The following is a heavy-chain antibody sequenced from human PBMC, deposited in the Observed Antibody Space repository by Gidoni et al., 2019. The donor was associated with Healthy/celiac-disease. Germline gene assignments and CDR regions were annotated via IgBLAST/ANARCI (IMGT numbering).Heavy chain of an antibody. D-gene: IGHD6-25*01. CDR1: ALTVSNAW. V-gene: IGHV3-15*01. J-gene: IGHJ1*01. Sequence: EVQLVESGGGSVKPGGSLRIYCAASALTVSNAWMSWVRQAPGKGLEWGGRIKSKTEGGTTDDAAPVKGRFTSSSDDSKNTLYLQMNSLKTEDTAVYYCTTGAEKYFQHWGQGTLVTVSS. CDR3: TTGAEKYFQH. CDR2: IKSKTEGGTT.